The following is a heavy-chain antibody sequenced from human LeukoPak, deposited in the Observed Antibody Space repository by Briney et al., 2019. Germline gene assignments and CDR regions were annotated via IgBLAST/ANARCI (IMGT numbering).Heavy chain of an antibody. J-gene: IGHJ6*02. CDR2: IIPIFGTA. CDR1: GYTFTSYG. D-gene: IGHD3-22*01. V-gene: IGHV1-69*13. Sequence: SVKVSCKASGYTFTSYGIRWMRQAPGQGLEWMGGIIPIFGTANYAQKFQGRVTITADESTSTAYMELSSLRSEDTAVYYCARGETYYYDSSGKSYYYYYGMDVWGQGTTVTVSS. CDR3: ARGETYYYDSSGKSYYYYYGMDV.